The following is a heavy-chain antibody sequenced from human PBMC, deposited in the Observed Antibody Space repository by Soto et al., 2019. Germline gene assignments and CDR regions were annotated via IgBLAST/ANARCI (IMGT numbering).Heavy chain of an antibody. CDR3: AKILRPRWDSKSPFDY. D-gene: IGHD4-4*01. CDR2: ISAYNGNT. Sequence: ASVKVSCKASGYTFTSYGISWVRQAPGQGLEWMGWISAYNGNTNYAQKLQGRVTMTTDTSTSTAYMELRSLRSDDTAVYYCAKILRPRWDSKSPFDYWGQGTLVTVSS. J-gene: IGHJ4*02. CDR1: GYTFTSYG. V-gene: IGHV1-18*01.